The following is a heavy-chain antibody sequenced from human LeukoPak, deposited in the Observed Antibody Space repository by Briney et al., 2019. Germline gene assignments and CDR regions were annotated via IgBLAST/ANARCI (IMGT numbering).Heavy chain of an antibody. J-gene: IGHJ4*02. D-gene: IGHD1-1*01. CDR3: AKHTTPYRASPSDH. V-gene: IGHV3-23*01. Sequence: PGGSLRLSCAVSGFSGFTLTSYAMSWVRQAPGKGLEWVSSIGGSGGSIYYADSVKGRFTVSRDNSKNTLYLQMNSLRAEDAAVYYCAKHTTPYRASPSDHWGQGTLVTVSS. CDR1: GFSGFTLTSYA. CDR2: IGGSGGSI.